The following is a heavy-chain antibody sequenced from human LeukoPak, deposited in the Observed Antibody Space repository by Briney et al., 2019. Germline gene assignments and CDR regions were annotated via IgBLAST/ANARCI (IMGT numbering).Heavy chain of an antibody. V-gene: IGHV3-23*01. Sequence: GGSLRLSCPVSGFTFSSYAMSWVRQAPGKGLEWVSAISGSGGSTYYADSVKGRFTISRDNSKNTLYLQMNSLRAEDTAVYYCAREMTTPRHSGYFDLWGRGTLVTVSS. J-gene: IGHJ2*01. D-gene: IGHD4-17*01. CDR3: AREMTTPRHSGYFDL. CDR2: ISGSGGST. CDR1: GFTFSSYA.